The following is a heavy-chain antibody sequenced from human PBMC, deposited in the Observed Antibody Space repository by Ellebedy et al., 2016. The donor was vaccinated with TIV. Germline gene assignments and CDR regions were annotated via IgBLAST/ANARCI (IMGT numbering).Heavy chain of an antibody. V-gene: IGHV3-23*01. D-gene: IGHD3-3*01. J-gene: IGHJ6*04. Sequence: GESLKISXAASGFTFSSYALTWVRQAPGKGLEWISLINANSATIYYADSVKGRFTISRDNSKNTLFLQMNSLRADDTAVYYCAADPNWRGPMDVWGKGTTVTVSS. CDR2: INANSATI. CDR3: AADPNWRGPMDV. CDR1: GFTFSSYA.